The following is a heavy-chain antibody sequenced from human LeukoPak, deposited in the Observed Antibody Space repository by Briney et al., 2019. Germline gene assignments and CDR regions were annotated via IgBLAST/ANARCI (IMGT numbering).Heavy chain of an antibody. D-gene: IGHD1-26*01. CDR2: ISSSGSTI. CDR3: ARAEVGARGWFDP. J-gene: IGHJ5*02. CDR1: GFTFSDYY. V-gene: IGHV3-11*01. Sequence: SGGSLRLSCAASGFTFSDYYMSWIRQAPGKGLELVSYISSSGSTIYYADSVKGRFTISRDNAKNSLYLQMNSLRAEDTAVYYCARAEVGARGWFDPWGQGTLVTVSS.